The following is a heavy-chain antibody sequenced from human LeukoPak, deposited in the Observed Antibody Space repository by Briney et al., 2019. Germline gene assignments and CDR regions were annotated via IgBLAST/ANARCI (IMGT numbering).Heavy chain of an antibody. Sequence: GASVKDSCKASGYTFTSYGISWVRQAPGQGLELMGWISAYNGNTNYAQKLQGRVTMTTDTSTSTAYMELRTLRSDDTAVYYCARARRAYYYDSSGYSTDYWGQGTLVTVSS. CDR1: GYTFTSYG. CDR3: ARARRAYYYDSSGYSTDY. V-gene: IGHV1-18*01. CDR2: ISAYNGNT. D-gene: IGHD3-22*01. J-gene: IGHJ4*02.